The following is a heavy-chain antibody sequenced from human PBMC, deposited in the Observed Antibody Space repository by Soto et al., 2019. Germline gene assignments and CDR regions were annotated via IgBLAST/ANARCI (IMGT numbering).Heavy chain of an antibody. Sequence: GGSLRLSCAASGLTFSSYAMSWVRQAPGKGLEWVSGISGSGGSTYYADSVKGRFTISRDNSKNTLYLQMNSLRAEDTAVYYCARQEGDDFWSGYHSFYMDVWGKGTTVTVSS. CDR1: GLTFSSYA. V-gene: IGHV3-23*01. CDR3: ARQEGDDFWSGYHSFYMDV. J-gene: IGHJ6*03. CDR2: ISGSGGST. D-gene: IGHD3-3*01.